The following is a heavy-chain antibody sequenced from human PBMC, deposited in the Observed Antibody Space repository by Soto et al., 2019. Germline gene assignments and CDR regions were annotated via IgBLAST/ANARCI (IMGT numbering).Heavy chain of an antibody. CDR2: IVPFYRTA. Sequence: SVKVSCKASGYTFSSYRINWVRQAPGQGLEWVGGIVPFYRTADYAQKFQGRVTITADESADTSYMELRSLRSQDTAVYYCASNAGATRFGSWGQGTLVTVSS. CDR3: ASNAGATRFGS. CDR1: GYTFSSYR. V-gene: IGHV1-69*13. D-gene: IGHD1-1*01. J-gene: IGHJ4*02.